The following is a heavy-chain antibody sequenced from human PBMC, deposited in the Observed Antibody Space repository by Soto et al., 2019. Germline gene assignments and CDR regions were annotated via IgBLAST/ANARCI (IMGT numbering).Heavy chain of an antibody. CDR3: ARHGIAAAGRGENWFDP. Sequence: SETLSLTCTVSGGSISSSSYYWGWIRQPPGKGLEWIGSIYYSGSTYYNPSPKSRVTISVDTSKNQFSLKLSSVTAADTAVYYCARHGIAAAGRGENWFDPWGQGTLVTVYS. CDR1: GGSISSSSYY. CDR2: IYYSGST. V-gene: IGHV4-39*01. J-gene: IGHJ5*02. D-gene: IGHD6-13*01.